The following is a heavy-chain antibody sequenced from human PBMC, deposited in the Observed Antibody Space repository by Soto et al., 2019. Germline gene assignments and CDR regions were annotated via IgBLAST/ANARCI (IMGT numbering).Heavy chain of an antibody. CDR1: GGTFSSYT. V-gene: IGHV1-69*04. CDR3: ARDLGTRKPFDY. D-gene: IGHD1-1*01. J-gene: IGHJ4*02. CDR2: IIPILGIA. Sequence: ASVKVSFKASGGTFSSYTISWVRQAPGQGLEWMGRIIPILGIANYAQKFQGRVTITADKSTSTAYMELSSLRSEDTAVYYCARDLGTRKPFDYWGQGTLVTVSS.